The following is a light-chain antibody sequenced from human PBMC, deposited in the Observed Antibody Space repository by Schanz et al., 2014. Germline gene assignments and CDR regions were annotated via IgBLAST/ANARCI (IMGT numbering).Light chain of an antibody. Sequence: EIVMTQSPGALSLSPGERVTLSCRASQSVTSNYLAWYQQKAGQAPRLLIFGASSRATGIPDRFSGSGSGTDFTLTISRLEPEDFAVYYCQQYGSSPPYTFGQGTKVEIK. V-gene: IGKV3-20*01. CDR2: GAS. CDR1: QSVTSNY. J-gene: IGKJ2*01. CDR3: QQYGSSPPYT.